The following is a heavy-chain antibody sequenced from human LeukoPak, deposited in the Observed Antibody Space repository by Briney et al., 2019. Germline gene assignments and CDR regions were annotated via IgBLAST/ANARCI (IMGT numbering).Heavy chain of an antibody. CDR1: GFTFSSDA. J-gene: IGHJ4*02. Sequence: GGSLRLSCAASGFTFSSDAMHWVRQAPGKGREWVAVISHDGTNKYYADSVKGRFTISRDNSKSTLYLQMNSLRAEDTAVYYCARSTPGDYTLHLIDSWGQGTLVTVSS. CDR2: ISHDGTNK. D-gene: IGHD3-3*01. CDR3: ARSTPGDYTLHLIDS. V-gene: IGHV3-30-3*01.